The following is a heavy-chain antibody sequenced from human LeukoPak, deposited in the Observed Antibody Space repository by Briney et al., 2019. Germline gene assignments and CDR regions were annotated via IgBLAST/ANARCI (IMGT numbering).Heavy chain of an antibody. CDR2: IGTAGDT. D-gene: IGHD6-13*01. V-gene: IGHV3-13*01. CDR1: GFSFTNYD. Sequence: GGSLRLSCAASGFSFTNYDMHWVRQAAGKGLEWVSGIGTAGDTYYPGSVKGRFTISRENAKNSLYLQMNSLSAGDTAVYYCASSPAYSNNWDAIDNWGQGTLVIVSS. J-gene: IGHJ4*02. CDR3: ASSPAYSNNWDAIDN.